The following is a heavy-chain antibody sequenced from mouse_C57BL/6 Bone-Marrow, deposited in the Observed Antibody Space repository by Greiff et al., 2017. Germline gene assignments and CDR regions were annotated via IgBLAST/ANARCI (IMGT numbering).Heavy chain of an antibody. Sequence: DVMLVESGEGLVKPGGSLKLSCAASGFTFSSYAMSWVRQTPEKRLEWVAYISSGGDYIYYADTVKGRFTISRDNARNTLYLQMISLKAEDTAMYYCTRERGYGSSPYYFDYWGQGTTLTVSS. CDR1: GFTFSSYA. V-gene: IGHV5-9-1*02. CDR2: ISSGGDYI. J-gene: IGHJ2*01. CDR3: TRERGYGSSPYYFDY. D-gene: IGHD1-1*01.